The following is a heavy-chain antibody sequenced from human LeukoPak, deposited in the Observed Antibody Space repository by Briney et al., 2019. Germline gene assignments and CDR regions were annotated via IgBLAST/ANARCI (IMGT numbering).Heavy chain of an antibody. V-gene: IGHV3-7*01. J-gene: IGHJ6*03. D-gene: IGHD3-10*01. CDR2: IKRDGSET. Sequence: GGSLRLSCAASGFTFSSYSMNWVRQAPGKGLEWVANIKRDGSETYYVDSVKGRFTISRDNAKNSLYLQMNSLRAEDTAVYYCARDVGFDPYYYYYMDVWGKGTTVTVSS. CDR1: GFTFSSYS. CDR3: ARDVGFDPYYYYYMDV.